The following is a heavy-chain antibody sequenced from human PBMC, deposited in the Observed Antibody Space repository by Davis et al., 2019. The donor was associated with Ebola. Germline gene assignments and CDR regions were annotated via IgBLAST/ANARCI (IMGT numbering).Heavy chain of an antibody. CDR3: ARGGCSSTSCYPDKYYYYGMDV. CDR1: GYTFTSYY. Sequence: ASVKVSCKASGYTFTSYYMHWVRQAPGQGLEWMGIINPSGGSTSYAQKFQGRVTMTRDTSTSTVYMELSSLRSEDTAVYYCARGGCSSTSCYPDKYYYYGMDVWGQGTTVTVSS. CDR2: INPSGGST. J-gene: IGHJ6*02. D-gene: IGHD2-2*01. V-gene: IGHV1-46*01.